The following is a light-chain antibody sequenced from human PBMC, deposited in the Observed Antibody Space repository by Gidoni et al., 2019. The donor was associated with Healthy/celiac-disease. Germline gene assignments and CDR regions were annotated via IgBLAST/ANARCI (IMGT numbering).Light chain of an antibody. J-gene: IGLJ1*01. CDR2: EGS. CDR3: CSYAGSSTFYV. Sequence: QSALTQPAPVSGSPGQPITISCTGTSSDVGSYNLVSWYQQHPGKAPKLMIYEGSKRPSGVSNRFSGSKSGNTASLTISGLQAEDEADYYCCSYAGSSTFYVFGTGTKVTVL. V-gene: IGLV2-23*01. CDR1: SSDVGSYNL.